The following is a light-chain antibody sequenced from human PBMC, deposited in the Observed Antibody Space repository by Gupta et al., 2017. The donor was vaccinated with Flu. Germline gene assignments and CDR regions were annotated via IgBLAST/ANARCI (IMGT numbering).Light chain of an antibody. V-gene: IGKV3-15*01. CDR2: GAS. CDR1: QTIGSN. J-gene: IGKJ4*01. Sequence: EVVMTQSPATLSVSPGERVTLSCRASQTIGSNLAWYQHKPGQAPRLLIFGASTRATGIPGRFSGGGAGTQFTLTISSRQSEDFAVYYCQQYNHWPPLTFGGGTKVEIK. CDR3: QQYNHWPPLT.